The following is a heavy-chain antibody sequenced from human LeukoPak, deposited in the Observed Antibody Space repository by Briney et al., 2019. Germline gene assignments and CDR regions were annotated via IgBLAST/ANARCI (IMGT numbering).Heavy chain of an antibody. D-gene: IGHD4/OR15-4a*01. Sequence: GGSLRLSCAASGFTFSTHAMHCFRQAPGKGLEWVAVISYDGSNKFYADSVKGRFTLSRDDSKNTLDLQMNSLRADDTAVYYCARPNGGRLLFDFWGQGTLVTVSS. J-gene: IGHJ4*02. CDR2: ISYDGSNK. CDR3: ARPNGGRLLFDF. V-gene: IGHV3-30*04. CDR1: GFTFSTHA.